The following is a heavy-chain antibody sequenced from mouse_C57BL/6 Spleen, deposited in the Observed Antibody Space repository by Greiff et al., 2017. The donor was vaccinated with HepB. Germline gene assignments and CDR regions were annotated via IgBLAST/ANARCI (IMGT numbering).Heavy chain of an antibody. V-gene: IGHV10-1*01. CDR1: GFCFNTYA. Sequence: EVKVVESGGGLVQPKGSLKLSCAASGFCFNTYAMNWVREAQGKGLAWVARIRSKSNNYATYYADSVKDRFTISRDDSEMMLYLQKNNLKTEDTAMYDCVRHGNDRYFDVRGTGTTVTVSS. D-gene: IGHD2-2*01. CDR3: VRHGNDRYFDV. CDR2: IRSKSNNYAT. J-gene: IGHJ1*03.